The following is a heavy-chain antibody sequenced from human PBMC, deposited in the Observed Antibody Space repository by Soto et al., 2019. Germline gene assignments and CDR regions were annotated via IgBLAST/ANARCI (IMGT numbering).Heavy chain of an antibody. CDR1: GVSLSTSGMG. Sequence: QVTLKESGPTLVKPTQTLTLTCTFSGVSLSTSGMGVGWIRQPPGKALEWLALVYWDDDKRYSPSLKSRLTITKDTSKIQVVLTMTYMDPVDTATYYCAHMIEGAFFDPWGQGTLVTVSS. V-gene: IGHV2-5*02. CDR3: AHMIEGAFFDP. CDR2: VYWDDDK. J-gene: IGHJ5*02. D-gene: IGHD2-21*01.